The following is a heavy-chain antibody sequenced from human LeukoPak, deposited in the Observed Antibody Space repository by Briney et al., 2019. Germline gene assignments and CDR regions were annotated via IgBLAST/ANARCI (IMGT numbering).Heavy chain of an antibody. V-gene: IGHV1-69*13. CDR3: ARAWAMVTGFDY. D-gene: IGHD5-18*01. Sequence: GASVKVSCKASGYTFTGYYMHWVRQAPGQGLEWMGGIIPIFGTANYAQKFQGRVTITADESTSTAYMELSSLRSEDTAVYYCARAWAMVTGFDYWGQGTLVTVSS. J-gene: IGHJ4*02. CDR1: GYTFTGYY. CDR2: IIPIFGTA.